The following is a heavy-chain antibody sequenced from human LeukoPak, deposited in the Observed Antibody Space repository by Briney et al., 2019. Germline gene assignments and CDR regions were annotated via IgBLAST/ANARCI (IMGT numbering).Heavy chain of an antibody. CDR1: GGSISSNSYY. V-gene: IGHV4-39*07. J-gene: IGHJ4*02. D-gene: IGHD3-22*01. Sequence: PSETLSLTCAVSGGSISSNSYYWGWIRQPPGKGLEWIGSIYHSGSTYYNPSLKSRVTISVDTSKNQFSLKLSSVTAADTAVYYCAREYSSGYSGFDYWGQGTLVTVSS. CDR3: AREYSSGYSGFDY. CDR2: IYHSGST.